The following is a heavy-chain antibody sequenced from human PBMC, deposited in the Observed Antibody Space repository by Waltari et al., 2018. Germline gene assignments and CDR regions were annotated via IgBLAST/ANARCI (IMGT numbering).Heavy chain of an antibody. CDR1: GFTVSSNY. CDR3: ARSSGWSFAY. D-gene: IGHD6-19*01. J-gene: IGHJ4*02. Sequence: EVQLVETGGGLIQPGGSLRLSCAASGFTVSSNYMSWVRQAPGKGLEWVSVLDSDGSTYNADSVEGRFTISRDNSKNTLYLQMNSLRAEDTAVYYCARSSGWSFAYWGQGTLVTVSS. CDR2: LDSDGST. V-gene: IGHV3-53*02.